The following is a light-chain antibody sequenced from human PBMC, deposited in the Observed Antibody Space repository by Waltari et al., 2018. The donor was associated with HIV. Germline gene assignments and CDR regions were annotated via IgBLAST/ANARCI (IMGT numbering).Light chain of an antibody. Sequence: QSALTQPRSVSGSPGQSVTMSCTGTSSDVGAYNYVSWYQQNPDKAPKLMIYDVTKRPSGVPERFSGSKSGNTASLTISGLQAEDEADYYCCSYAGSLYVFGTGTKVTVL. CDR1: SSDVGAYNY. CDR3: CSYAGSLYV. J-gene: IGLJ1*01. CDR2: DVT. V-gene: IGLV2-11*01.